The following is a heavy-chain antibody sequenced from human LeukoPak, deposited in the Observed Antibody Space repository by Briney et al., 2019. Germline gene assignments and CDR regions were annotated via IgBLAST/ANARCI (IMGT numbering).Heavy chain of an antibody. Sequence: GASVKVSCKASGYTFTGYYMRWVRQAPGQGLEWMGWINPNSGGTNYAQTFQGRVTMTRDTSISTAYMELSRPRSDDTAVYYCARGVGWGYYDFWSGYCMDVWGQGTTVTVSS. J-gene: IGHJ6*02. CDR2: INPNSGGT. V-gene: IGHV1-2*02. CDR3: ARGVGWGYYDFWSGYCMDV. CDR1: GYTFTGYY. D-gene: IGHD3-3*01.